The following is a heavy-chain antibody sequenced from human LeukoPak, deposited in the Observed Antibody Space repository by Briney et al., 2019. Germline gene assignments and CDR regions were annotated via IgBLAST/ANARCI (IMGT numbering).Heavy chain of an antibody. CDR1: GGSFSGYY. Sequence: PSETLSLTCAVYGGSFSGYYWSWIRQPPGKGLEWIGEINHSGSTNYNPSLKSRVTISVDTSKNQFSLKLSSVTAADTAVYYCARGREGSGSYYPYYFDYWGQGTLVTVSS. J-gene: IGHJ4*02. V-gene: IGHV4-34*01. D-gene: IGHD3-10*01. CDR3: ARGREGSGSYYPYYFDY. CDR2: INHSGST.